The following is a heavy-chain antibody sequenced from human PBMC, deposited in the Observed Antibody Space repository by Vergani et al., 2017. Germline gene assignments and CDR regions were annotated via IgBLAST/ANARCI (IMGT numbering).Heavy chain of an antibody. D-gene: IGHD1-26*01. J-gene: IGHJ4*02. CDR1: GYSLSSGYY. CDR3: ARFPVSGSYLSFDY. Sequence: QVQLPESGPGLVKPSETLSLTCAVSGYSLSSGYYWGWIRQPPGKGLEWIGSIYHSGSTYYNPSLKSRVTISVDTAKNQFSLQLSSVTAADTAVYYWARFPVSGSYLSFDYWGQGTLVTVSS. CDR2: IYHSGST. V-gene: IGHV4-38-2*01.